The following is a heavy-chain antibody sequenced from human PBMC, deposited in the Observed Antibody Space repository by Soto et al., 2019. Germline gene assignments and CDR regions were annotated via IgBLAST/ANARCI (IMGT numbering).Heavy chain of an antibody. CDR2: IIPILGIA. J-gene: IGHJ4*02. CDR1: GGTFSSYT. CDR3: ASYLVQSSSTSVPPFDY. D-gene: IGHD2-2*01. V-gene: IGHV1-69*02. Sequence: SVKVSCKASGGTFSSYTISWVRQAPGQGLEWMGRIIPILGIANYAQKFQGRVTITADKSTSTAYMELSSLRSEDTAVYYCASYLVQSSSTSVPPFDYWGQGTLVTVSS.